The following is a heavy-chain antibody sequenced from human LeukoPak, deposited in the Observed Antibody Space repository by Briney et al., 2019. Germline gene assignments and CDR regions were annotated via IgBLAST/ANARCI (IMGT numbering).Heavy chain of an antibody. CDR3: ARDGYCSSTSCSIFDY. V-gene: IGHV4-39*07. Sequence: SETLSLTCTVSGGSISSSSYYWGWIRQPPGKGLEWIGTISYSGSTYYNPSLKSRVTISVDTSKNQFSLKLSSVTAADTAVYYCARDGYCSSTSCSIFDYWGQGTLVTVSS. CDR2: ISYSGST. D-gene: IGHD2-2*03. CDR1: GGSISSSSYY. J-gene: IGHJ4*02.